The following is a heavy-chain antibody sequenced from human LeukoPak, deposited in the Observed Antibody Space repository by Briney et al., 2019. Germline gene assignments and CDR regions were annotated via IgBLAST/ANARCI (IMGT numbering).Heavy chain of an antibody. CDR1: GGSVINTNW. Sequence: SETLSLTCAVSGGSVINTNWWTSVRQPPGRGLEWIGDIHLDGTTNYTSSLERRITMSVDVSENQVSLTLTSVTAAETAVYYGAREGGFYRPLDYSGQGTLVTVSS. J-gene: IGHJ4*02. D-gene: IGHD3-3*01. CDR3: AREGGFYRPLDY. V-gene: IGHV4-4*02. CDR2: IHLDGTT.